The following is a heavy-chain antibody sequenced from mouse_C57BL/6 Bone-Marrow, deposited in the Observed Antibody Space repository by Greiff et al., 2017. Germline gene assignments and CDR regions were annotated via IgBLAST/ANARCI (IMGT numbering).Heavy chain of an antibody. CDR2: IDPENGDT. CDR1: GFNIKDDY. V-gene: IGHV14-4*01. CDR3: TTCYYEGFAY. Sequence: VQLKQSGAELVRPGASVKLSCTASGFNIKDDYMHWVKQRPEQGLEWIGWIDPENGDTEYASKFQGKATITADTSSNTAYLQLSSLTSEDTAVYYCTTCYYEGFAYWGQGTLVTVSA. D-gene: IGHD1-1*01. J-gene: IGHJ3*01.